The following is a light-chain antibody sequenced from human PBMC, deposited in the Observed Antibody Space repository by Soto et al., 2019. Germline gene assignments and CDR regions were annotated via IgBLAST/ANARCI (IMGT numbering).Light chain of an antibody. Sequence: DLVMTQSPLALPVTPGEAASISCRSSQSLLHSNGYNYVDWYLQKPGQSPQLLIYLGFSRASGVPDRFSGSGSVTDFTLKISRVEAGDVGVYYCLQSLETPWTFGQGTKMDVK. CDR3: LQSLETPWT. J-gene: IGKJ1*01. CDR2: LGF. V-gene: IGKV2-28*01. CDR1: QSLLHSNGYNY.